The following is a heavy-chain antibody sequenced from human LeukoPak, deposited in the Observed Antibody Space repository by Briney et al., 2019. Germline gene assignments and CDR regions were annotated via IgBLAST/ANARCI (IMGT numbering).Heavy chain of an antibody. CDR1: GGSISSSSYY. J-gene: IGHJ5*02. Sequence: SETLSLTCTVSGGSISSSSYYWGWIRQPPGKGLEWVGGIYYSGSTYYNPSLKSRVTISVDTSKNQFSLKLSSVTAADTAVYYCARQQAAAGKNWFDPWGQGTLVTVSS. V-gene: IGHV4-39*01. CDR3: ARQQAAAGKNWFDP. CDR2: IYYSGST. D-gene: IGHD6-13*01.